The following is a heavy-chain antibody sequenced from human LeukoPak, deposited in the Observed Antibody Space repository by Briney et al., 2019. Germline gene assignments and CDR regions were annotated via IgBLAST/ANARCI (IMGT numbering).Heavy chain of an antibody. CDR1: GFTFSSYA. J-gene: IGHJ4*02. D-gene: IGHD2-15*01. Sequence: PGGSLRLSCAASGFTFSSYAMSWVRQAPGKGLEWVSVISGSGGSTYYADSVKGRFTISRDNSKNTLYLQMNSLRAEDTAVYYCAKEPSSCPYRSGGSCYFDYWGQGTLVTVSS. CDR2: ISGSGGST. V-gene: IGHV3-23*01. CDR3: AKEPSSCPYRSGGSCYFDY.